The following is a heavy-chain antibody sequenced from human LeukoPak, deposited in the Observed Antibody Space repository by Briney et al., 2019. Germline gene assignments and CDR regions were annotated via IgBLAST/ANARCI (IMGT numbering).Heavy chain of an antibody. V-gene: IGHV3-30*18. CDR3: AKGILFGGVIRNAFDI. Sequence: PGGSLRLSCAASGFTFSSYGMHWVRQAPGKGLEWVAVISYDGSNKYYADSVKGRFTISRDNSKNTLYLQMNSLRAEDTAVYYCAKGILFGGVIRNAFDIWGQGTMVTVSS. J-gene: IGHJ3*02. CDR2: ISYDGSNK. D-gene: IGHD3-16*02. CDR1: GFTFSSYG.